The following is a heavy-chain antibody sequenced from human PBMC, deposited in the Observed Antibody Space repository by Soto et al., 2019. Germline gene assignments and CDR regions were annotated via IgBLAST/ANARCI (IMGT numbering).Heavy chain of an antibody. Sequence: QLQLQESGPGLVKPSETLSLTCTVSGGSISSSSYYWGWIRQPPGKGLEWIGSIYYSGSTYYNPSLEGRVTISVDTSKNQFSLKLSSVTAADTAVYYCARSLMTMVPEADWGQGTLVTVSS. CDR2: IYYSGST. J-gene: IGHJ4*02. D-gene: IGHD3-10*01. V-gene: IGHV4-39*01. CDR3: ARSLMTMVPEAD. CDR1: GGSISSSSYY.